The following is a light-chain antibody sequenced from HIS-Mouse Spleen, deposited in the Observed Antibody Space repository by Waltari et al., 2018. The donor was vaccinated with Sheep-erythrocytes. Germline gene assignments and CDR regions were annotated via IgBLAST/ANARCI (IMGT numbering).Light chain of an antibody. Sequence: SYELTQPPSVSVSPGQTASITCSGDKLGDKYACWYQQKPGQSPVLVIYQDSKRPSGIPDRFSGSNSGNTATLTISGLRSEDEADYYCAAWDDSLSGRVFGGGTKLTVL. CDR1: KLGDKY. V-gene: IGLV3-1*01. CDR2: QDS. J-gene: IGLJ3*02. CDR3: AAWDDSLSGRV.